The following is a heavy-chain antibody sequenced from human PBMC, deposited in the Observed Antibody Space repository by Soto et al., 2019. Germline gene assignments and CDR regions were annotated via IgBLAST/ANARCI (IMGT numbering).Heavy chain of an antibody. CDR2: IDSNGGT. CDR3: VRQGFGRLHGLVDV. Sequence: QVQLQESGPGQVKPSETLSLTCTVSDDSSSNYKWSWIRQPPGRRLEWIGYIDSNGGTSYNPSLQSRVTISIDTSTKQFFLKLSSVTAANTAVYYCVRQGFGRLHGLVDVWGQGTTVTVSS. V-gene: IGHV4-59*08. CDR1: DDSSSNYK. J-gene: IGHJ6*02. D-gene: IGHD3-10*01.